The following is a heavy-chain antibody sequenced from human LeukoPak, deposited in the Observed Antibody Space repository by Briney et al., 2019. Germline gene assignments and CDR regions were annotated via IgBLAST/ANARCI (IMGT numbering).Heavy chain of an antibody. Sequence: SETLSLTCAVYGGSFSDYYWSWIRQPPGKGLEWIGEINHSGSTNYNPSLKSRVTISVDTSKNQFSLNLSSVTAADTAVYYCASGSHYWYYFDYWGQGTLVTVSS. J-gene: IGHJ4*02. V-gene: IGHV4-34*01. CDR1: GGSFSDYY. CDR2: INHSGST. D-gene: IGHD1-26*01. CDR3: ASGSHYWYYFDY.